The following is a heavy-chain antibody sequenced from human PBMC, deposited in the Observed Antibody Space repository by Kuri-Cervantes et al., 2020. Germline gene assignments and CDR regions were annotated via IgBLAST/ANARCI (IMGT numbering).Heavy chain of an antibody. Sequence: GGSLRLSCATSGFTFSNYWMNWVRQAPGKGLEWVGNINREGGEKYYLDPVKGRFIISRDNAKNSLFLQMNSLRAEDTALYYCARDTDGGFSWSYWGQGTLVTVSS. J-gene: IGHJ4*02. CDR2: INREGGEK. CDR1: GFTFSNYW. D-gene: IGHD4-23*01. V-gene: IGHV3-7*01. CDR3: ARDTDGGFSWSY.